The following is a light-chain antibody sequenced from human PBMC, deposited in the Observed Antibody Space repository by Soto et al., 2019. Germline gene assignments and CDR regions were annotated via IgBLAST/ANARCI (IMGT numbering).Light chain of an antibody. CDR3: QQYNSWPPIT. V-gene: IGKV3-15*01. J-gene: IGKJ5*01. CDR2: GAS. Sequence: EIVMTPSPGTLSVSPVEGATLFCRASQSVRTKLAWYQQRAGQAPRLLMYGASTRATGIPDRFSGSGSGTEFTLTISSPQSEDFAVYYCQQYNSWPPITFGQGTRLEIK. CDR1: QSVRTK.